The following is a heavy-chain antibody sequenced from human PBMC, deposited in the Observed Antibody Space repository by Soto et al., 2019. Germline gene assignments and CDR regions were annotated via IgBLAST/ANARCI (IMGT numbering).Heavy chain of an antibody. D-gene: IGHD2-2*01. CDR2: IYYSGST. Sequence: SETLSLTCAVSGGSISSSSYYWGWIRHPPGKGLEWIGSIYYSGSTYYNPSLKSRVTISVDTSKNQFSLKLSSVTAADTAVYYCARVPDRWGQGTLVTVSS. J-gene: IGHJ5*02. CDR1: GGSISSSSYY. V-gene: IGHV4-39*07. CDR3: ARVPDR.